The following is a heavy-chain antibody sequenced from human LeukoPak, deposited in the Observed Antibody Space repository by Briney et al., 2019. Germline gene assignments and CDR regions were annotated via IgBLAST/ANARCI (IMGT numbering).Heavy chain of an antibody. CDR3: ARVAGTLFNYHFDY. J-gene: IGHJ4*02. Sequence: ASVKVSCKASGYTFTGYYMHWVRQAPGQGLEWMGWINPNSGGTNYAQKFQGRVTMTRDTSISTAYMELSRLRSDDTAVYYCARVAGTLFNYHFDYWGRGTLVTVSS. CDR2: INPNSGGT. V-gene: IGHV1-2*02. CDR1: GYTFTGYY. D-gene: IGHD4-11*01.